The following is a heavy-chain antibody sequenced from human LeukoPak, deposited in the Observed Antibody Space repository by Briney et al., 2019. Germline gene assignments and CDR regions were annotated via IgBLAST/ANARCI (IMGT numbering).Heavy chain of an antibody. D-gene: IGHD3-10*01. CDR1: GYTLTELS. Sequence: ASVKVSCKVSGYTLTELSMHWVRQAPGKGLEWMGGFDPEDGKTIYAQKFRGRVTMTEDTSTDTAYMELSSLRSEDTAVYYCATGRGGRWFGESYGFDYWGQGTLVTVSS. V-gene: IGHV1-24*01. J-gene: IGHJ4*02. CDR2: FDPEDGKT. CDR3: ATGRGGRWFGESYGFDY.